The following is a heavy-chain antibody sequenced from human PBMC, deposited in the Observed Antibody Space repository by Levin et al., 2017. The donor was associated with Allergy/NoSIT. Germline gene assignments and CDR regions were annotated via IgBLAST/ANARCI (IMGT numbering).Heavy chain of an antibody. D-gene: IGHD3-22*01. CDR3: ARERGSSGYYDY. CDR1: GGSISSSSYY. V-gene: IGHV4-39*07. CDR2: IYYSGST. J-gene: IGHJ4*02. Sequence: SETLSLTCTVSGGSISSSSYYWGWIRQPPGKGLEWIGSIYYSGSTYYNPSLKSRVTISVDTSKNQFSLKLSSVTAADTAVYYCARERGSSGYYDYWGQGTLVTVSS.